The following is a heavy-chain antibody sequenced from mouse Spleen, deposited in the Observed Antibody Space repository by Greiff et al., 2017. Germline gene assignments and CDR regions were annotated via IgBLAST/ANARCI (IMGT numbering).Heavy chain of an antibody. J-gene: IGHJ1*01. V-gene: IGHV5-9-3*01. CDR1: GFTFSSYA. CDR2: ISSGGGNT. D-gene: IGHD4-1*01. Sequence: EVQLVESGGGLVKLGGSLKLSCAASGFTFSSYAMSWVRQTPEKRLEWVATISSGGGNTYYPDSVKGRFTISRDNAKNTLYLQMSSLKSEDTAMYYCARLANWNYWYFDVWGAGTTVTVSS. CDR3: ARLANWNYWYFDV.